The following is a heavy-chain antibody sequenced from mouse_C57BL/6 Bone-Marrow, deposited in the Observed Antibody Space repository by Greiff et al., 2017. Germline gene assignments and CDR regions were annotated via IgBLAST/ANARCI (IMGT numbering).Heavy chain of an antibody. V-gene: IGHV14-3*01. CDR3: ARGGYYGSSSYWYFDV. D-gene: IGHD1-1*01. Sequence: EVQLQQSVAELVRPGASVKLSCTASGFNIKNTYMHWVKQRPEQGLEWIGRIDPANGNTKYAPKFQGKATITADPSSNTAYLQLSSLTSEDTAIYYCARGGYYGSSSYWYFDVWGTGTTVTVSS. J-gene: IGHJ1*03. CDR2: IDPANGNT. CDR1: GFNIKNTY.